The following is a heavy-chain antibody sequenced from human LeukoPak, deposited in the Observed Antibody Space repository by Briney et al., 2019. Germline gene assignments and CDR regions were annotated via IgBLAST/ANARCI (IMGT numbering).Heavy chain of an antibody. CDR2: IYYSGST. V-gene: IGHV4-59*01. CDR1: GGSISSYY. CDR3: ARSIVGATIHFDY. D-gene: IGHD1-26*01. J-gene: IGHJ4*02. Sequence: SETLSLTCTVSGGSISSYYWSWIRQPPGKGLEWIGYIYYSGSTNYNPSLKSRVTISVDTSKSQFSLKLSSVTAADTAVYYCARSIVGATIHFDYWGQGTLVTVSS.